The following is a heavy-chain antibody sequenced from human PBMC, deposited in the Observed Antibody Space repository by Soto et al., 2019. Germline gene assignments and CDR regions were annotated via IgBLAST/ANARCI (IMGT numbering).Heavy chain of an antibody. Sequence: PSETLSLTCTVSGGSISSYYWSWIRQPPGKGLEWIGYIYYSGSTNYNPSLKSRVTISVDTSKNQFSLKLSSVTAADTAVYYCARMEGFGDRYYYYGMDVWGQGTTVTVS. CDR3: ARMEGFGDRYYYYGMDV. CDR1: GGSISSYY. D-gene: IGHD3-10*01. CDR2: IYYSGST. J-gene: IGHJ6*02. V-gene: IGHV4-59*01.